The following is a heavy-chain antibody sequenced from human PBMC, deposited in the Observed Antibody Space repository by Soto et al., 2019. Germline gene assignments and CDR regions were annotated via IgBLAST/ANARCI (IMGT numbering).Heavy chain of an antibody. Sequence: GASVKVSCKASGGTFSGYTICWVRQAPGQGLEWMGRIIPILGIANYAQKFQGRVTITADKSTSTAYMELSSLRSEDTAVYYCATIAGGYYYGSGSPLYYMDVWGKGTTVTVSS. CDR1: GGTFSGYT. CDR3: ATIAGGYYYGSGSPLYYMDV. CDR2: IIPILGIA. D-gene: IGHD3-10*01. V-gene: IGHV1-69*02. J-gene: IGHJ6*03.